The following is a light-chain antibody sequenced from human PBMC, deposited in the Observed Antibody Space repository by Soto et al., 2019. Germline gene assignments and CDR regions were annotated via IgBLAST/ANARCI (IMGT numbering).Light chain of an antibody. J-gene: IGKJ1*01. CDR2: GAF. CDR3: QQYNDWPLT. Sequence: TQSPSTLPASVGDRVTITCRASQSVSSNLAWYQQKPGQAPSLLIYGAFTRATGIPARFSGTGSGTEFTLTISSLQSEDFVLYYCQQYNDWPLTFAQGTKV. V-gene: IGKV3-15*01. CDR1: QSVSSN.